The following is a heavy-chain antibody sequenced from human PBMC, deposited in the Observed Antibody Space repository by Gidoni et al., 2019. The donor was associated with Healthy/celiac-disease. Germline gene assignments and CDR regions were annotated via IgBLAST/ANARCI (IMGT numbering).Heavy chain of an antibody. J-gene: IGHJ4*02. V-gene: IGHV4-34*01. CDR1: GGSFSGYY. D-gene: IGHD3-16*01. CDR2: INHSGST. Sequence: QVQLQQWGAGLLKPSETLSLTCAVYGGSFSGYYWSWIRQPPGKGLEWIGEINHSGSTNYNPSLKSRVTISVDTSKNQFSLKLSSVTAADTAVYYCARGRKGRVPWVDYWGQGTLVTVSS. CDR3: ARGRKGRVPWVDY.